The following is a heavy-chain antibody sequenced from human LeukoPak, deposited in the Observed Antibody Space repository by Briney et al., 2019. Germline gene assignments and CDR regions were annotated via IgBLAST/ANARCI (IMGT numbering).Heavy chain of an antibody. CDR2: ISYDGSNK. J-gene: IGHJ3*02. D-gene: IGHD4-17*01. CDR3: ARDGRGEDYGDYDDAFDI. Sequence: GGSRRLSGAASGFTFSSYAMHWVRQAPGKGLEGVAVISYDGSNKYYADSVKGRFTISRANTKNTPYLPMNSLRAEDTAVYYCARDGRGEDYGDYDDAFDIWGQGTMVTVYS. V-gene: IGHV3-30-3*01. CDR1: GFTFSSYA.